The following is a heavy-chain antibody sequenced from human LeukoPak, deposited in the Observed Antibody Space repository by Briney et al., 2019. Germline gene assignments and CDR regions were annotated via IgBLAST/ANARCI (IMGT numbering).Heavy chain of an antibody. CDR2: IYYSGST. CDR1: GGSISSGGYY. V-gene: IGHV4-31*03. CDR3: ARVPVSGRYYFDY. J-gene: IGHJ4*02. D-gene: IGHD3-10*01. Sequence: SETLSLTCTVSGGSISSGGYYWSWIRQHPGKGLEWIGYIYYSGSTYYNLSLKSRVTISVDTSKNQFSLKLSSVTAADTAVYYCARVPVSGRYYFDYWGQGTLVTVSS.